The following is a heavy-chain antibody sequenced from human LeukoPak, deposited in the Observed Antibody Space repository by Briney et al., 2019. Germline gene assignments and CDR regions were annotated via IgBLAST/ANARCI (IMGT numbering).Heavy chain of an antibody. CDR1: GGSFSGYY. D-gene: IGHD3-10*01. CDR2: INHSGST. V-gene: IGHV4-34*01. Sequence: SETLSLTCAVYGGSFSGYYWSWIRQPPGKGLEWIGEINHSGSTNYNPSLKSRVTISVDTSKNQFSLKLSSVTAADTAVYYCARGSLRGYYYYYGMDVWGQGTTVTVSS. J-gene: IGHJ6*02. CDR3: ARGSLRGYYYYYGMDV.